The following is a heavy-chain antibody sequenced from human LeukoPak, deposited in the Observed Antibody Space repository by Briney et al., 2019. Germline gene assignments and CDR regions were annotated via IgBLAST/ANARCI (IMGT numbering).Heavy chain of an antibody. CDR2: IYHSGST. Sequence: SGTLSLTCAVSGGSISSSNWWSWVRQPPGKGLEWIGEIYHSGSTNYNPSLKSRVTISVDKSKNQFSLKLSSVTAADTAVYYCARDRASKSAYYYDSSGHREVQHWGQGTLVTVSS. V-gene: IGHV4-4*02. J-gene: IGHJ1*01. CDR3: ARDRASKSAYYYDSSGHREVQH. D-gene: IGHD3-22*01. CDR1: GGSISSSNW.